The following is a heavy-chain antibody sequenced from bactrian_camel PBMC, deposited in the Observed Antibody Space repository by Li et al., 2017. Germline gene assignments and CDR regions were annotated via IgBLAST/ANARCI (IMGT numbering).Heavy chain of an antibody. CDR3: AAVDVIRGLGLRTCDELAGF. CDR2: IGSNGGYT. Sequence: HVQLVESGGGSVQVGGSLRLSCAASGYTFSTYSFGSYCMGWFRQAPGKEREAVAVIGSNGGYTYYTDSVKGRFTISQDNRKTTMWLQMDSLKPEDTAHYYCAAVDVIRGLGLRTCDELAGFWAQGTQVTVS. V-gene: IGHV3-3*01. D-gene: IGHD1*01. J-gene: IGHJ6*01. CDR1: GYTFSTYS.